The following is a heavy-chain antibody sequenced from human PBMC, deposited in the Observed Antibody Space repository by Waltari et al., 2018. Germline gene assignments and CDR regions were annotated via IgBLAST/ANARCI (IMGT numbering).Heavy chain of an antibody. J-gene: IGHJ6*02. CDR2: IYHSGSP. CDR3: ARLTIDFDFFQGGDYYYDMDV. D-gene: IGHD3-9*01. V-gene: IGHV4-30-2*01. Sequence: QLQLQESGSGLVKPSQTLSLTCAVSGDSISTGGYCWSWIRQPPGKGLEWIGFIYHSGSPYYNPSLKSRVTISIDTSKKQFSLKLSSVTAADTAVYYCARLTIDFDFFQGGDYYYDMDVWGQGTTVTVSS. CDR1: GDSISTGGYC.